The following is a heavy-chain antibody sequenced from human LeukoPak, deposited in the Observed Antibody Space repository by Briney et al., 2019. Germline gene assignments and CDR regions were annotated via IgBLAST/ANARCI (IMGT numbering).Heavy chain of an antibody. D-gene: IGHD1-26*01. CDR3: ARARHYRYSETYDSDY. J-gene: IGHJ4*02. Sequence: ASVKVSCKASGYTFTSYYMHWVRQAPGRGLEWMGIINASGGGTSYAQKFQGRVTMTRDTSTSTVYMELSSLRSEDTAIYYCARARHYRYSETYDSDYWGQGTLVTVSS. CDR2: INASGGGT. CDR1: GYTFTSYY. V-gene: IGHV1-46*01.